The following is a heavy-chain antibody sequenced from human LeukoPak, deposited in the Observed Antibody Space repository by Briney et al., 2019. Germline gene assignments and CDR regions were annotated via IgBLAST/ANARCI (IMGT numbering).Heavy chain of an antibody. Sequence: PGGSLRLSWAASGFTFSSYSMNWVRQAPGKGLEWVSSISSSSSSIYYADSVKGRFTISRDNAKNSLYLQMNSLRAEDTAVYYCARSHYYDSSGYPTAFDYWGQGTLVTVSS. CDR1: GFTFSSYS. CDR3: ARSHYYDSSGYPTAFDY. J-gene: IGHJ4*02. V-gene: IGHV3-21*01. CDR2: ISSSSSSI. D-gene: IGHD3-22*01.